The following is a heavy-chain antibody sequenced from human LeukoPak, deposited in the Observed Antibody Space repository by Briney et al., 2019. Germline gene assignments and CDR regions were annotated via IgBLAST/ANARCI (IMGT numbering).Heavy chain of an antibody. V-gene: IGHV1-2*02. D-gene: IGHD3-10*01. J-gene: IGHJ4*02. CDR2: INPNSDDR. Sequence: GASVKVSCTASGYTFTSYYMHWVRQAPGQGLEWMGWINPNSDDRNYAQKFQGRVTMTRDTSISTAYMELSRLRSDDTAVYYCARGNPGVIDYWGQGTLVTVSS. CDR1: GYTFTSYY. CDR3: ARGNPGVIDY.